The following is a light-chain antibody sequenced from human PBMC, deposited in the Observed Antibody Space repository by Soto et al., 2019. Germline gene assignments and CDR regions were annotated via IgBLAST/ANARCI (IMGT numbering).Light chain of an antibody. CDR3: SSYASSSTLVV. V-gene: IGLV2-14*01. CDR2: EVS. Sequence: QPVLTQPASVSGSPGQSITISCTGTSSDVGGFNYVSWYQQHPGKAPKLMLFEVSHRPSGVSNRFSGSKSGNTASLTISGLQAEDEADYYCSSYASSSTLVVFGGGTKLTVL. CDR1: SSDVGGFNY. J-gene: IGLJ2*01.